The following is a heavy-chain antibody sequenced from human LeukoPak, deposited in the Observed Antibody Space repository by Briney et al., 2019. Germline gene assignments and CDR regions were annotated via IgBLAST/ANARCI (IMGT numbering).Heavy chain of an antibody. Sequence: SQTLSLTCAISGDSVSSNSAGWSWIRQSPSRGLEWLGRTYYRSKWYNDYAVSVKSRITINPDTSKNRFSLQLNSVTPEDTAVYYCARGGGVMDVWGKGTTVTVSS. CDR3: ARGGGVMDV. CDR2: TYYRSKWYN. D-gene: IGHD3-10*01. V-gene: IGHV6-1*01. CDR1: GDSVSSNSAG. J-gene: IGHJ6*04.